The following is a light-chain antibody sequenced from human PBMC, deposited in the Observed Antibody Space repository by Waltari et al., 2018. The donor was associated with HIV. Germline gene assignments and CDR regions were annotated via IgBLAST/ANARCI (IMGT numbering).Light chain of an antibody. J-gene: IGLJ2*01. V-gene: IGLV7-46*01. Sequence: QAVVTQETSLTVSPGGTVTLTCASSTGPVTNGHYPYWFQQKPGQAPRTLIYDTTNTHSWTPARFSGSLLGGKAALTLSGAQPEDEADYYCLISYSGARPVFGGGTRLTVL. CDR2: DTT. CDR1: TGPVTNGHY. CDR3: LISYSGARPV.